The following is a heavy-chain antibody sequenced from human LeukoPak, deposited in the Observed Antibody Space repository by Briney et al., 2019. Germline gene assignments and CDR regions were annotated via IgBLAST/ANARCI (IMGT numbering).Heavy chain of an antibody. D-gene: IGHD3-10*01. J-gene: IGHJ4*02. V-gene: IGHV3-30*18. CDR1: GFTFSNFG. CDR2: ISYDGKVT. Sequence: QPGGSLRLSCAASGFTFSNFGMHWVRQAPGKGLEWVAVISYDGKVTFYADSVKGRFTISRDNSKNTLYLHMTSLRGGDTALYYCAKERDYRVSTSCDYWGQGTQVTVS. CDR3: AKERDYRVSTSCDY.